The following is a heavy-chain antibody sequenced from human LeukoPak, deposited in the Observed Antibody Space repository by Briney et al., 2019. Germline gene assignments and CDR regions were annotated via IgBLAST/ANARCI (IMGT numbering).Heavy chain of an antibody. D-gene: IGHD3-22*01. V-gene: IGHV3-30*18. Sequence: PGGSLRLSCAASGFTFSTYGMHWVHQAPGKGLEWMSVISSDGSNKYYEDSVKGRFTISRDNSKNTLYLQLNSLRAEDTAVYYCAKVGDSSGYYGALDYWGQGTLVTVSS. CDR1: GFTFSTYG. J-gene: IGHJ4*02. CDR3: AKVGDSSGYYGALDY. CDR2: ISSDGSNK.